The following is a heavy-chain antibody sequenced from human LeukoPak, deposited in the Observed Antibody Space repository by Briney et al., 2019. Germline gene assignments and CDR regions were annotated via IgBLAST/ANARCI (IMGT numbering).Heavy chain of an antibody. D-gene: IGHD3-10*01. J-gene: IGHJ4*02. Sequence: ASVKVSCKASGYTFASYDINWVRQATGQGLEWMGWMNPNSGNTGYAQKFQGRVTMTRNTSISTAYMELSSLRSEDTAVYYCARGWDSLSSYYGSGSYSDYWGQGTLVTVSS. CDR3: ARGWDSLSSYYGSGSYSDY. CDR2: MNPNSGNT. CDR1: GYTFASYD. V-gene: IGHV1-8*01.